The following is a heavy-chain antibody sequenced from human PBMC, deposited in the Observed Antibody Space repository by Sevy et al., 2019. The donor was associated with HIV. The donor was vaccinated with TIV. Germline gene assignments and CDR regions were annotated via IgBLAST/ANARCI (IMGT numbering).Heavy chain of an antibody. CDR1: GYTFTGDY. CDR2: INPKRGDT. CDR3: ARAGKLYSGYTYGSIDF. V-gene: IGHV1-2*02. J-gene: IGHJ4*02. D-gene: IGHD5-18*01. Sequence: ASVKVSCKASGYTFTGDYMHWVRQTPGQGLEWMGWINPKRGDTKSAQRFQGRVTMTRDTSISTAYMELSRLRSDDTAVYYCARAGKLYSGYTYGSIDFWGQGTLVTVSS.